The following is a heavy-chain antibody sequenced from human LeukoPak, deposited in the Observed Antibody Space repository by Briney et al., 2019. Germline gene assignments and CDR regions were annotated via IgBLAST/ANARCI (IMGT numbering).Heavy chain of an antibody. CDR3: ARDRPLLGAWSWFDH. V-gene: IGHV4-38-2*02. CDR2: IYHSGSI. J-gene: IGHJ5*02. D-gene: IGHD3-3*01. Sequence: SETLSLTCSVSDYSISSGYYWGWIRQPPGKGLKWIGTIYHSGSIYYNPSLKSRVTISVDTSKNQFSLKLSSVTAADTAVYYCARDRPLLGAWSWFDHWGQGTLVTVSS. CDR1: DYSISSGYY.